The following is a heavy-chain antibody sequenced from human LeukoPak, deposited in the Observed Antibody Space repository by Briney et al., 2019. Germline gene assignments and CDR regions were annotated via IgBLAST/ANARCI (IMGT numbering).Heavy chain of an antibody. D-gene: IGHD3-9*01. J-gene: IGHJ4*02. CDR1: GFTFSSYW. Sequence: PGGSLRLSCAASGFTFSSYWMHWVRQAPGKGLVWVSRINSDGSSTSYADSVEGRFTISRDNAKNTLYLQMNSLRAEDTAVYYCARGPYDILTGYYGYYFDYWGQGTLVTVSS. CDR3: ARGPYDILTGYYGYYFDY. V-gene: IGHV3-74*01. CDR2: INSDGSST.